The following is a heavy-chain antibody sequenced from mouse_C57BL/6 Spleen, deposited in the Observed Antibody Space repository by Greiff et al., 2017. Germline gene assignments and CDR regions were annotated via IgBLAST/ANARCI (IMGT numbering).Heavy chain of an antibody. CDR3: AKGPYRYDEGGFAY. CDR2: ILPGSGST. CDR1: GYTFTGYW. D-gene: IGHD2-14*01. J-gene: IGHJ3*01. Sequence: QVQLQQSGAELMKPGASVKLSFKATGYTFTGYWIEWVKQMPGHGLEWIGEILPGSGSTNYIEKFKGKATFTADTSSNTAYMQLSSLPTEDSAIYYCAKGPYRYDEGGFAYWGQGTLVTVSA. V-gene: IGHV1-9*01.